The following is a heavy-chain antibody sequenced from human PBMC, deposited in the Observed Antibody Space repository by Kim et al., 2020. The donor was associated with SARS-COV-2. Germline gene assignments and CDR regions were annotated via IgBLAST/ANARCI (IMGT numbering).Heavy chain of an antibody. CDR3: AKAPPERITIFGVGIWYYYFDY. D-gene: IGHD3-3*01. J-gene: IGHJ4*02. CDR1: GFTFSSYA. V-gene: IGHV3-23*01. Sequence: GGSLRLSCAASGFTFSSYAMSWVRQAPGKGLEWVSAISGSGGSTYYADSVKGRFTISRDNSKNTLYLQMNSLRAEDTAVYYCAKAPPERITIFGVGIWYYYFDYWGQGTLVTVSS. CDR2: ISGSGGST.